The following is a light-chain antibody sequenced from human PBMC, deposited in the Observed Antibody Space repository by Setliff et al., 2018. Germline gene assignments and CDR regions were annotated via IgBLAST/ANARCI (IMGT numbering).Light chain of an antibody. CDR3: YSAADNNVV. Sequence: SYELIQPSSVSVSPGQTARITCSGDVLAKKYARWFQQKPDQAPVLVIYKDSERPSGIPERFSGSSSGTTVTLTISGAQVEDEADYYCYSAADNNVVFGGGTKVTVL. V-gene: IGLV3-27*01. CDR2: KDS. J-gene: IGLJ2*01. CDR1: VLAKKY.